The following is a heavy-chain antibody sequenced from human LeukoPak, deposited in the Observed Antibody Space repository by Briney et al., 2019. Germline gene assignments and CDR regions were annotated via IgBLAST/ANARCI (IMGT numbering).Heavy chain of an antibody. D-gene: IGHD3-10*01. V-gene: IGHV3-64*01. CDR2: ISVDGHST. CDR3: AGGRGYVYGSDY. J-gene: IGHJ4*02. Sequence: GGSERLSCAASGFMFSNYDMHWVRQAPGKGLEYVSHISVDGHSTYYAITVKGRFTISRDNPKNTLYLQMGSLRAEDMAVYYCAGGRGYVYGSDYWGQGTPVIVSS. CDR1: GFMFSNYD.